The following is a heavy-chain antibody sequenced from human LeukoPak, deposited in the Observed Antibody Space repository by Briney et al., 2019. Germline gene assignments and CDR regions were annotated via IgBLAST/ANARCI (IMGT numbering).Heavy chain of an antibody. CDR1: GFTFSSYD. J-gene: IGHJ4*02. CDR3: AKDGFVLRFLEWLDL. D-gene: IGHD3-3*01. Sequence: PGGSLRLSCAASGFTFSSYDMHWVRQAPGKGLEWVAFIRYDGSNKYYADSVKGRFTISRDNSKNTLYLQMNSLRAEDTAVYYCAKDGFVLRFLEWLDLWGQGTLVTVSS. CDR2: IRYDGSNK. V-gene: IGHV3-30*02.